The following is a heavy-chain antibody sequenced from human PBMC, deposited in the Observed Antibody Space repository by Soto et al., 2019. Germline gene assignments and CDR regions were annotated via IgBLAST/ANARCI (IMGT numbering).Heavy chain of an antibody. J-gene: IGHJ6*02. V-gene: IGHV5-51*01. Sequence: GESLKISCMGSGYKVSTWHNFTSYWIAWVRQMPGEGLEWMGIIHPGDSDTRYSPSFQGQVTISADKSISTAYLQWSSLKASDTAMYYCARLRAAMVSGVLYYYYGMDVWGQGTTVTVSS. D-gene: IGHD5-18*01. CDR3: ARLRAAMVSGVLYYYYGMDV. CDR1: GYKVSTWHNFTSYW. CDR2: IHPGDSDT.